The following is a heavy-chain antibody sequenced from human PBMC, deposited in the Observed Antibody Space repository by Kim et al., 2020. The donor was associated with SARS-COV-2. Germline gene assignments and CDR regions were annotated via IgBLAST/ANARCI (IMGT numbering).Heavy chain of an antibody. CDR3: ARSAGPYDYFFDY. CDR1: GYNFPNYW. D-gene: IGHD3-3*01. J-gene: IGHJ4*01. CDR2: IYPGDSDT. Sequence: GESLKISCKGSGYNFPNYWLGWVRQMPGKGLEWMGIIYPGDSDTRYSPSFQGQVTLSADKSTTTAYLQWSRLKASDTAMYYCARSAGPYDYFFDYWGHGT. V-gene: IGHV5-51*01.